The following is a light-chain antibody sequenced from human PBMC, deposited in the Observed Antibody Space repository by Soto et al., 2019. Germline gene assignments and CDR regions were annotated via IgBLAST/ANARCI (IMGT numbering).Light chain of an antibody. J-gene: IGKJ1*01. CDR1: QSVSNN. Sequence: EIVMTQSPATLSVSPGESATLSCRASQSVSNNLTCYQQKPGQPPRLLIYGASTRATGVPGRFSGSGSGTEFTHTICRLQSEDFAVYYCQQYNDWWTFGQGTKGEIK. CDR2: GAS. CDR3: QQYNDWWT. V-gene: IGKV3-15*01.